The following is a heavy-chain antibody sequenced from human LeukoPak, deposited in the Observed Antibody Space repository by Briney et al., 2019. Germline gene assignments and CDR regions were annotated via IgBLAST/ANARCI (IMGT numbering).Heavy chain of an antibody. CDR3: ARGVTGYYDFWSGYFYYYYGMDV. J-gene: IGHJ6*02. CDR1: GFTSSSYW. D-gene: IGHD3-3*01. CDR2: IKQDGSEK. Sequence: GGSLRLSCAASGFTSSSYWMSWVRQAPGKGLEWVANIKQDGSEKYYVDSVKGRFTISRDNAKNSLYLQMNSLRAEDTAVYYCARGVTGYYDFWSGYFYYYYGMDVWGQGTTVTVSS. V-gene: IGHV3-7*03.